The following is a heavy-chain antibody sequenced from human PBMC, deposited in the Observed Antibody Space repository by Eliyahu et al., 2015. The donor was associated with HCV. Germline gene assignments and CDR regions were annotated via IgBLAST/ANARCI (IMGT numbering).Heavy chain of an antibody. Sequence: EVQLLESGGGLVQPGGSLRLSCAASGFTFSSYAMSWVRQAPGKGLEGVSAISGSGGSTYYADSVKGRFTISRDNSKNTLYLQMNSLRAEDTAVYYCAKVEGFTSQDLWFGEPWGQGTLVTVSS. CDR2: ISGSGGST. CDR3: AKVEGFTSQDLWFGEP. D-gene: IGHD3-10*01. CDR1: GFTFSSYA. V-gene: IGHV3-23*01. J-gene: IGHJ4*02.